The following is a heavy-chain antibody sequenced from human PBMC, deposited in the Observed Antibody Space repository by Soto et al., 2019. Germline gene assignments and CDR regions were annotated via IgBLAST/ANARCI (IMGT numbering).Heavy chain of an antibody. J-gene: IGHJ4*02. V-gene: IGHV3-7*03. D-gene: IGHD6-19*01. CDR3: AGGSGWLIDY. CDR2: IKKDGSVK. CDR1: GFSFSSYW. Sequence: EVQLVESGGGLVQPGGSLRLSCEASGFSFSSYWMNWVRQAPGKGLEWVAIIKKDGSVKYYVDSVKGRFTISRDNAKNSLYLQMTAPRAEDTAVYYCAGGSGWLIDYWGRGTLVTVSS.